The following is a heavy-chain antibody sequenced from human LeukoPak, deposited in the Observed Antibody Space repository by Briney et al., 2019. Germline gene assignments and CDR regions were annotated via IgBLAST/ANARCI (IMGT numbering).Heavy chain of an antibody. D-gene: IGHD3-22*01. CDR2: IWYDGSNK. J-gene: IGHJ4*02. CDR1: GFTFSSYG. CDR3: AKDPGSVITFYYFDY. Sequence: GGSLRLSCAASGFTFSSYGMHWVRQAPGKGLEWGAVIWYDGSNKYYADSVKGRFTISRDISKNTLYLQLNSLRAEDTAVYYCAKDPGSVITFYYFDYWGQGTLVTVSS. V-gene: IGHV3-33*06.